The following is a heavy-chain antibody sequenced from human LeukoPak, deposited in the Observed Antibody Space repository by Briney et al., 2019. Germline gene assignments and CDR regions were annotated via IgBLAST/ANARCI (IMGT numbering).Heavy chain of an antibody. CDR2: IWYDGSNK. CDR3: ARDISPYYYDSSGYYYDALDI. J-gene: IGHJ3*02. CDR1: GFTFSSYG. V-gene: IGHV3-33*01. Sequence: GRSLRLSCAASGFTFSSYGMHWVCQAPGKGLEWVAVIWYDGSNKYYADSVKGRFTISRDNAKNSLDLQMNSLRAEDTAVYYCARDISPYYYDSSGYYYDALDIWGQGTMVTVSS. D-gene: IGHD3-22*01.